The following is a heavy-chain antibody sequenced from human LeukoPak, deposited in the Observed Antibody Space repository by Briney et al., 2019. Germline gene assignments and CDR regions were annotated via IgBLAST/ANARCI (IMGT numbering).Heavy chain of an antibody. D-gene: IGHD4-23*01. CDR3: ARVAAGYSVNYFDY. J-gene: IGHJ4*02. V-gene: IGHV3-48*02. Sequence: GGSLRLSCAASEFAFGTYNMNWVRQAPGKGLEWVSHISTGSSTTYYADSVKGRFTISRDNVENSLYLQMNSLRDEDTAVYYCARVAAGYSVNYFDYWGQGTLVTVSS. CDR1: EFAFGTYN. CDR2: ISTGSSTT.